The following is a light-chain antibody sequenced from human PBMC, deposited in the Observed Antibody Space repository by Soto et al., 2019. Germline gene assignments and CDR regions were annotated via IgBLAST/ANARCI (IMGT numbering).Light chain of an antibody. CDR2: DXS. J-gene: IGKJ5*01. Sequence: TVLTQSPATLFLSPGDSAPLSXRASHSVTRYLPWYQQTPGXPPRXXXDDXSNRVTGSPARLRGSGSGTDFTLTISSLEPDDFAVYYCQQRSNWKRTFGQGTRLEIK. V-gene: IGKV3-11*01. CDR3: QQRSNWKRT. CDR1: HSVTRY.